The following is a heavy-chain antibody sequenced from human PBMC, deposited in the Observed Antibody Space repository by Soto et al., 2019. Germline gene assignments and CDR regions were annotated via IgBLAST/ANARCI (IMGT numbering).Heavy chain of an antibody. CDR2: LYYSGST. Sequence: SETLSLTCTVSGASISSYFWNWIRQPPGRGLEWIGYLYYSGSTNYNPSLKSRATISVDTSKNQFSLKLNSVTAADTAVYYCARGVYPWGQGTLVTVSS. V-gene: IGHV4-59*12. CDR3: ARGVYP. D-gene: IGHD6-13*01. CDR1: GASISSYF. J-gene: IGHJ5*02.